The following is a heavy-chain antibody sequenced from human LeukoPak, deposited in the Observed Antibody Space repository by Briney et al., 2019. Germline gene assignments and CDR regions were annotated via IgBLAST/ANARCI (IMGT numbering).Heavy chain of an antibody. CDR3: AKEVWRRTVTTPLDY. J-gene: IGHJ4*02. CDR1: GFTFSSYA. Sequence: GGSLRLSCAASGFTFSSYAVSWVRQAPGKGLEWVSAISGSGGSTYYADSVKGRFTISRDNSKNTLYLQMNSLRAEDTAVYYCAKEVWRRTVTTPLDYRGQGTLVTVSS. CDR2: ISGSGGST. V-gene: IGHV3-23*01. D-gene: IGHD4-17*01.